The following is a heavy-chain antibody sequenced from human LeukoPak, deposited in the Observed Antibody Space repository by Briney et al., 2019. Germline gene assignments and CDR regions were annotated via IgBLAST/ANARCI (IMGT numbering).Heavy chain of an antibody. CDR1: RYSLTGYY. CDR3: ARGTGPRGAVVIATYDY. CDR2: INPNSGGT. D-gene: IGHD2-21*01. Sequence: ASVKVSCRASRYSLTGYYMHWVRQAPGQGLEWMGWINPNSGGTNYAQKFQGRVTMTRDTSISTAYMELSGLRSDDTAMYYCARGTGPRGAVVIATYDYWGQGTLVTV. V-gene: IGHV1-2*02. J-gene: IGHJ4*02.